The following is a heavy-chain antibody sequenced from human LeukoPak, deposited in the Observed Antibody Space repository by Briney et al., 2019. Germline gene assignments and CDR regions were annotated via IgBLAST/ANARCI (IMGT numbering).Heavy chain of an antibody. CDR3: ARGLLNYIWGSYRAGDAFDI. J-gene: IGHJ3*02. CDR2: INHSGST. V-gene: IGHV4-34*01. D-gene: IGHD3-16*02. Sequence: SETLSLTCAVYGGSFSSYYWSWIRQAPGKGLEWVWEINHSGSTNYNPSLKSRVTISVDTSKNQFSLKLSSVTAADTAVYYCARGLLNYIWGSYRAGDAFDIWGEGTMVTVSS. CDR1: GGSFSSYY.